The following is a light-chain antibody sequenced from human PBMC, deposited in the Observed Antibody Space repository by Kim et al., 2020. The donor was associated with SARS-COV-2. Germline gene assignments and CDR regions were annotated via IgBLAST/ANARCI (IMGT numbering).Light chain of an antibody. CDR3: QAWDISTVI. Sequence: LSPGQTASITCSGDKLGDKFVSWYQHKPGQSPVLVIYQDTKRPSGIPERFSGSNSGNTATLTISGTQAMDEADYYCQAWDISTVIFGGGTQLTVL. CDR1: KLGDKF. J-gene: IGLJ2*01. V-gene: IGLV3-1*01. CDR2: QDT.